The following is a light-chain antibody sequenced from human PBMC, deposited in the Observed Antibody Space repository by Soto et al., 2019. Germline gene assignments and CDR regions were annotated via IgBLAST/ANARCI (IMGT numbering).Light chain of an antibody. Sequence: QSALTQPASVSGSPRQSITISCTGTSSDVGGYNYVSWYQQHPGKVPKLMIYDVNNRPSGGSNRFYGSKSGNTASLTISGLQAEDEADYYCSSYTITSALVVFGGGTKVTVL. CDR3: SSYTITSALVV. V-gene: IGLV2-14*01. CDR2: DVN. CDR1: SSDVGGYNY. J-gene: IGLJ2*01.